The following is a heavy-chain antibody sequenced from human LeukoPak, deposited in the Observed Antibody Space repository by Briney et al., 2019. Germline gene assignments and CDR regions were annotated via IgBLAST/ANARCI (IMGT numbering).Heavy chain of an antibody. J-gene: IGHJ4*02. D-gene: IGHD3-22*01. Sequence: SETLSLTCAVYGGSFRNYYWCWIRQPPGKGLEWIGEINHSGSTKYNPSLKSRVTISVDRSKNQFSLKLSSVTAADTAVYYCARGPDFYDSSGYYPIWGQGTLVTVSS. CDR1: GGSFRNYY. CDR2: INHSGST. CDR3: ARGPDFYDSSGYYPI. V-gene: IGHV4-34*01.